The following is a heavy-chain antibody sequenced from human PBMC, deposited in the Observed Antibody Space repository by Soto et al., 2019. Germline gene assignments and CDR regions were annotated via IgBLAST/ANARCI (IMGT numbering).Heavy chain of an antibody. CDR1: GGSVSSGGYS. D-gene: IGHD3-10*01. CDR2: MYPSGRT. V-gene: IGHV4-30-2*01. J-gene: IGHJ6*02. CDR3: VREGGGGSGIFYVSMGMAV. Sequence: QLQLQESGSGVVQPSQTLSLTCSVSGGSVSSGGYSWSWIRQPLGKGLEWIGYMYPSGRTSHNPSLKSRVTITIDRSRNHFSRRLTSGPAADTAVYFCVREGGGGSGIFYVSMGMAVWARGTTVTVPS.